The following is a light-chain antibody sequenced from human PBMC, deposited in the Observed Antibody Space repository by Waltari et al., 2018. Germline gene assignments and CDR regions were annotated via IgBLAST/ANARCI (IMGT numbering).Light chain of an antibody. V-gene: IGKV2-30*02. Sequence: VMTQSPVSLSVTLGQAASISCKSSQSLVPVDGNTYLNWFHQRPGQSPRRLIYWVFSRDPGVPDRLSGSGSGTDFTLGISRVEAEDVGVYYCMQGTRWPYTFGQGTQLDIK. J-gene: IGKJ2*01. CDR2: WVF. CDR1: QSLVPVDGNTY. CDR3: MQGTRWPYT.